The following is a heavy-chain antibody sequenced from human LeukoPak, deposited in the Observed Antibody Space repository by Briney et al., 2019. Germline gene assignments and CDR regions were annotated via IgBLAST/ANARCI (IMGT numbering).Heavy chain of an antibody. J-gene: IGHJ3*02. CDR1: GFTFSSYS. Sequence: GGSLRLSCAASGFTFSSYSMNWVRQAPGKGLEWVSSISSSSSYIYYADSVKGRFTISRDNAKNSLYLQMNSLRAEDTAVYYCARDARLDAFDIWGQGTMVTVSS. CDR3: ARDARLDAFDI. V-gene: IGHV3-21*01. CDR2: ISSSSSYI. D-gene: IGHD6-6*01.